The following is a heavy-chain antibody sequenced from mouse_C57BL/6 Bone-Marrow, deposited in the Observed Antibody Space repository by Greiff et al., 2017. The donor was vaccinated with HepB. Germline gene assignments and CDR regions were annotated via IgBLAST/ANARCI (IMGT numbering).Heavy chain of an antibody. J-gene: IGHJ1*03. D-gene: IGHD1-1*01. CDR2: ISYDGSN. CDR1: GYSITSGYY. CDR3: ARVTTVVATYWYFDV. V-gene: IGHV3-6*01. Sequence: ESGPGLVKPSQSLSLTCSVTGYSITSGYYWNWIRQFPGNKLEWMGYISYDGSNNYNPSLKNRISITRDTSKNQFFLKLNSVTTEDTATYYCARVTTVVATYWYFDVWGTGTTVTVSS.